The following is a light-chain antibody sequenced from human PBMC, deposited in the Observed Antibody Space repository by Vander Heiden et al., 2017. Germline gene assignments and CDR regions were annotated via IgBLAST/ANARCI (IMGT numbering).Light chain of an antibody. Sequence: SYDLTQPPSVSVSPGQTASITCSGDKLGDRYACWYQQKPGQPPVLVMYQDNKRPSGIPERFTGSSSGDTATLTISGTQTTDEADYYCLAWDSSNAVFRTGTRVTVL. CDR1: KLGDRY. J-gene: IGLJ1*01. CDR3: LAWDSSNAV. CDR2: QDN. V-gene: IGLV3-1*01.